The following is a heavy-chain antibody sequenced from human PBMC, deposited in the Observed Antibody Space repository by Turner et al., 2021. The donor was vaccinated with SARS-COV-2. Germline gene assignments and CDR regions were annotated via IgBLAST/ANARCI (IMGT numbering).Heavy chain of an antibody. CDR1: GFTFSSYG. Sequence: QVQLVESGGGVVQPGRSLSLSCAASGFTFSSYGMHWVGQAPGKGLEWVAVISYDGSNKYYADSVKGRFTISRDNSKNTLYLQMNSLRAEDTAVYYCAKGPWYYYDSSGLPYYFDYWGQGTLVTVSS. J-gene: IGHJ4*02. D-gene: IGHD3-22*01. CDR2: ISYDGSNK. V-gene: IGHV3-30*18. CDR3: AKGPWYYYDSSGLPYYFDY.